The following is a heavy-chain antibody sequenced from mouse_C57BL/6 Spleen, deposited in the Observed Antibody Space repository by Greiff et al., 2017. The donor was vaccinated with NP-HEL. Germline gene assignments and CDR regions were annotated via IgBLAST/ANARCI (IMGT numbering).Heavy chain of an antibody. CDR2: IWSGGST. V-gene: IGHV2-2*01. Sequence: VQLQESGPGLVQPSQSLSITCTVSGFSLTSYGVHWVRQSPGKGLEWLGVIWSGGSTDYNAAFISSLSISKDNSKSQVFFKMNSLQTDDTAIYYCARNDNYDYDGVPFDYWGQGTTLTVSS. J-gene: IGHJ2*01. CDR1: GFSLTSYG. CDR3: ARNDNYDYDGVPFDY. D-gene: IGHD2-4*01.